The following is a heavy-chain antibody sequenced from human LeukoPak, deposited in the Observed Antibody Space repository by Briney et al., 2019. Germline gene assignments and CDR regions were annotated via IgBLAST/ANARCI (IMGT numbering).Heavy chain of an antibody. CDR2: ISSSGSTI. Sequence: QPGGSLRLSCAASGFTFSSYEMNWVRQAPGKGLEWVSYISSSGSTIYYADSVRGRFTISRDNAKNSLYLQMNSLRAEDTAVYYCARVSPADDILTGYSFDYWGQGTLVTVSS. D-gene: IGHD3-9*01. V-gene: IGHV3-48*03. CDR3: ARVSPADDILTGYSFDY. CDR1: GFTFSSYE. J-gene: IGHJ4*02.